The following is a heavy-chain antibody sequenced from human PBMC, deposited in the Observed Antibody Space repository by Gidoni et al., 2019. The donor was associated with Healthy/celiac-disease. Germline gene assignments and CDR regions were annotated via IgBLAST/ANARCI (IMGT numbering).Heavy chain of an antibody. CDR2: IKSKTDGGTT. D-gene: IGHD3-3*01. CDR3: TTGITIFGVDLDYYYMDV. Sequence: EVQLVESGGGLVKPGGSLRLSCAASGFTFSNAWMSWVRQAPAKGLEWVGRIKSKTDGGTTDYAAPVKGRFTISRDDSKNTLYLQMNSLKTEDTAVYYCTTGITIFGVDLDYYYMDVWGKGTTVTVSS. CDR1: GFTFSNAW. J-gene: IGHJ6*03. V-gene: IGHV3-15*01.